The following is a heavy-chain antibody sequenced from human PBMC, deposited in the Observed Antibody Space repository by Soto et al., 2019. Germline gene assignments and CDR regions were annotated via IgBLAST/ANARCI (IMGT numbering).Heavy chain of an antibody. CDR3: ALYDFWSGYYPKGT. CDR1: GGTFSSYA. D-gene: IGHD3-3*01. J-gene: IGHJ5*02. V-gene: IGHV1-69*13. CDR2: IIPIFGTA. Sequence: SVKVSCKASGGTFSSYAISWVRQAPGQGLEWMGGIIPIFGTANYAQKCQGRVTITADESTSTAYMELSSLRSDDTAVYYCALYDFWSGYYPKGTWGQGTLVTVSS.